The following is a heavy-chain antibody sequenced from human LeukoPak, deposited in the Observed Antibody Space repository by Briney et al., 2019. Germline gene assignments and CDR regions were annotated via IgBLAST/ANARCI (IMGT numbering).Heavy chain of an antibody. CDR1: GGSISSSSYY. CDR2: IYYSGST. Sequence: SETLSLTCTVSGGSISSSSYYWGWIRQPPGKGLEWIGSIYYSGSTYYNPSLKSRVTISVDTSKNQFSLKLSSVTAADTAVYYCARGVLGFGWPELYYYYYYYYMDVWGKGTTVTVSS. D-gene: IGHD1-14*01. J-gene: IGHJ6*03. V-gene: IGHV4-39*07. CDR3: ARGVLGFGWPELYYYYYYYYMDV.